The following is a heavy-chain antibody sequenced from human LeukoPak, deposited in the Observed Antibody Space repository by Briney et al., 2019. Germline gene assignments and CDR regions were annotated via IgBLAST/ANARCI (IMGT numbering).Heavy chain of an antibody. CDR3: AKGIVVVPAAQYYFDY. J-gene: IGHJ4*02. Sequence: GGSLRLSCAASGFTFSSYAMSWVRQAPGKGLEWVSAISGSGGSTYYADSVKGRFTISRDNSKNTLYLQMNSLRAEDTAVYYCAKGIVVVPAAQYYFDYWGQGTLVTVSS. D-gene: IGHD2-2*01. CDR2: ISGSGGST. CDR1: GFTFSSYA. V-gene: IGHV3-23*01.